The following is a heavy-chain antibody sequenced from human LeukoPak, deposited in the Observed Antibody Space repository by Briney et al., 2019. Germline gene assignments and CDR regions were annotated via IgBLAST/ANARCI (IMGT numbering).Heavy chain of an antibody. Sequence: GVSLRLSCAASGFTFSSYAMSWVRQPPGKGLEWVSANSGSGGSTYYADSVKGRFTISRDNSKNTLYLQMNSLRAEDTAVYYCAKDLVVPAACYFDYWGQGTLVTVSS. D-gene: IGHD2-2*01. J-gene: IGHJ4*02. CDR2: NSGSGGST. CDR3: AKDLVVPAACYFDY. V-gene: IGHV3-23*01. CDR1: GFTFSSYA.